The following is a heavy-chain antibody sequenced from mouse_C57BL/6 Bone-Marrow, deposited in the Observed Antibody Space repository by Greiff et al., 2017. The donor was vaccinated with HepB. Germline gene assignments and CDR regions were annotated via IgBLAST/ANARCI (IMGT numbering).Heavy chain of an antibody. D-gene: IGHD1-1*01. V-gene: IGHV1-18*01. CDR2: INPNNGGT. Sequence: EVQLQQSGPELVKPGASVKISCKASGYTFTDYNMDWVKQSHGKSLEWIGDINPNNGGTIYNQKFKGKATLTVDKSSSTAYMELRSLTSEDTAVYYCARKQNYYGSRSFDYWGQGTTLTVSS. J-gene: IGHJ2*01. CDR3: ARKQNYYGSRSFDY. CDR1: GYTFTDYN.